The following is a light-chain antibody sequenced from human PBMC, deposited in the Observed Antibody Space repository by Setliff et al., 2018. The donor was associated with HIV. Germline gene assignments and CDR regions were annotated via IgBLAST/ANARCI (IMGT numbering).Light chain of an antibody. CDR1: QSLLHSSNKKNS. CDR2: WAS. V-gene: IGKV4-1*01. CDR3: QQYYSTVLT. J-gene: IGKJ4*01. Sequence: DIVLTQSPDSLAVSLGERATIKCKSSQSLLHSSNKKNSLSWYQQKPGQPPKLLIYWASTRKSGVPERFSGGGSGTDFTLTISSLHAEDVAVYYCQQYYSTVLTFGGGTKVDIK.